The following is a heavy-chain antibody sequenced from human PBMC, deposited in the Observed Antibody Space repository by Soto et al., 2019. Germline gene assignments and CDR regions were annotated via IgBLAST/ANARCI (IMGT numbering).Heavy chain of an antibody. CDR3: ARGGRAAEFWYYYYYMDV. D-gene: IGHD6-13*01. CDR2: MNPNSGNT. J-gene: IGHJ6*03. CDR1: GYTFTSYD. V-gene: IGHV1-8*01. Sequence: ASVKVSCKASGYTFTSYDINWVRQATGQGLEWMGWMNPNSGNTGYAQKFQGRVTMTRNTSISTAYMELSSLRSEDTAVYYCARGGRAAEFWYYYYYMDVWGKGTTVTVSS.